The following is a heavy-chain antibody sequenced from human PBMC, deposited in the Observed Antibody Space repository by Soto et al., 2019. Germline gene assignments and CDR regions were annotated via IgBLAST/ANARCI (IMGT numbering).Heavy chain of an antibody. CDR3: VRWRADCSSTSCSPADY. Sequence: QVQLVQSGAEVKKPGASVKVSCKASGYTFTSYGISWVRQAPGQGLEWMGWISAYNGNTNYAQKLQGRVTMTTDTSTSTAYMELRSLRSDDTAVYYCVRWRADCSSTSCSPADYWGQGTLVTVSS. CDR1: GYTFTSYG. D-gene: IGHD2-2*01. V-gene: IGHV1-18*01. J-gene: IGHJ4*02. CDR2: ISAYNGNT.